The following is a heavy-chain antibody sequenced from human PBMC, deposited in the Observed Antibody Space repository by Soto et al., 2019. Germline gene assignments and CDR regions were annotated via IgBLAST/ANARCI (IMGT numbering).Heavy chain of an antibody. D-gene: IGHD6-6*01. CDR2: INPNSGGT. V-gene: IGHV1-2*04. CDR3: ATATLSHKYNSSSGDPPYYGMDV. CDR1: GYTFTGYY. J-gene: IGHJ6*02. Sequence: ASVKVSCKASGYTFTGYYMHWVRQAPGQGLEWMGWINPNSGGTNYAQKFQGWVTMTRDTSISTAYMELSRLRSDDTAVYYCATATLSHKYNSSSGDPPYYGMDVWGQGTTVTVSS.